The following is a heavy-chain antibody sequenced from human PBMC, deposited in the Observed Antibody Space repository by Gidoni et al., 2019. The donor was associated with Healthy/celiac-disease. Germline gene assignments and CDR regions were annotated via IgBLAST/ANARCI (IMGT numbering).Heavy chain of an antibody. CDR2: ISGDGGST. CDR3: AKDTYYYGSGTDGMDV. Sequence: EVQLVESGGGVVQPGGSLRLSCAASGFTFDDYAMHWVRQAPGKGLEWVSLISGDGGSTYYADSVKGRFTISRDNSKNSLYLQMNSLRTEDTALYYCAKDTYYYGSGTDGMDVWGQGTTVTVSS. D-gene: IGHD3-10*01. J-gene: IGHJ6*02. V-gene: IGHV3-43*02. CDR1: GFTFDDYA.